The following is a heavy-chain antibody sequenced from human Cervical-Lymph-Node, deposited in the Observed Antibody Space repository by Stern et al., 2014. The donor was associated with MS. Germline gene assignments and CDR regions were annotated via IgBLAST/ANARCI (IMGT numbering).Heavy chain of an antibody. Sequence: QVTLKESGPTLVKPTETLTLTCSLSGFSIRTSGVGVGWIRQPPGKALEWLALIYSDEDKRYSPSLKSRLTVSQDTSKNQVVLTMTNMDPVDRATYYCARQGNVDWSHHSYYVMDVWGQGTTVTVTS. D-gene: IGHD3-9*01. V-gene: IGHV2-5*02. CDR3: ARQGNVDWSHHSYYVMDV. CDR1: GFSIRTSGVG. CDR2: IYSDEDK. J-gene: IGHJ6*02.